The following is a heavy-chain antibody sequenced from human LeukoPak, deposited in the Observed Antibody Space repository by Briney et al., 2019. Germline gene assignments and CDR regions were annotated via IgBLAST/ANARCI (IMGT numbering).Heavy chain of an antibody. V-gene: IGHV4-59*01. J-gene: IGHJ5*02. Sequence: PSETLSLTCTVSGGSITSYYWSWIRQPPGKGLEWIGYIYYSGSTNYNPSLKSRVTISIDTSRNQVSLKLSSVTAADTAVYYCARDNSVRDEAWWFNPWGQGTLVTVSS. CDR2: IYYSGST. CDR1: GGSITSYY. CDR3: ARDNSVRDEAWWFNP. D-gene: IGHD5-24*01.